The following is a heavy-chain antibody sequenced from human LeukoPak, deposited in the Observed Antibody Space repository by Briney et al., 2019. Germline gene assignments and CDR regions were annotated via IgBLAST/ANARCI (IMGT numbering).Heavy chain of an antibody. Sequence: GGPLRLSCAASGLTFSSYWMHWVRQGPGKGLVWVSRINSDGRSIRYAASVKGRFTISRDNAKNTLYLQMNSLRAEDTAVYYCAGEPGSSAGVVPAYWGQGTLVTVSS. J-gene: IGHJ4*02. CDR2: INSDGRSI. CDR1: GLTFSSYW. CDR3: AGEPGSSAGVVPAY. D-gene: IGHD3-3*01. V-gene: IGHV3-74*01.